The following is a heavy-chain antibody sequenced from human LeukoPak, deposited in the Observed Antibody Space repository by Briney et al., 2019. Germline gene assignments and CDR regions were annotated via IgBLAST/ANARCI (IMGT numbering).Heavy chain of an antibody. V-gene: IGHV3-20*04. CDR3: ARETPDSSSWTAFDF. CDR2: INWNGGRT. Sequence: PGGSLRLSCAASGFTFSSYGMNWVRQVPGKGLEWISGINWNGGRTGYADSVKGRFTISRDNAKSSLSLQMNSLRDEDTAVYYCARETPDSSSWTAFDFWGQGTLVTVSS. J-gene: IGHJ4*02. CDR1: GFTFSSYG. D-gene: IGHD6-13*01.